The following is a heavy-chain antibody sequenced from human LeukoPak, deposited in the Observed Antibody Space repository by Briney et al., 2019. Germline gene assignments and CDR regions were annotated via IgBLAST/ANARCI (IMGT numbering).Heavy chain of an antibody. CDR2: INPYSGGT. V-gene: IGHV1-2*02. Sequence: ASVKVSCKASGYTFTGYYMHWVRQAPGQGLEWMGWINPYSGGTNYAQKFQGRVTMTRDTSISTAYMELSRLRSDDTAMYYCARDRNRGGYSYGYEMGLFDYWGQGTLVTVSS. CDR1: GYTFTGYY. D-gene: IGHD5-18*01. CDR3: ARDRNRGGYSYGYEMGLFDY. J-gene: IGHJ4*02.